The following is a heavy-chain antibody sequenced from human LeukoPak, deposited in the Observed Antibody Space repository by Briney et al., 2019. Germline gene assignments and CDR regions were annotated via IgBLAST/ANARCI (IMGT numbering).Heavy chain of an antibody. CDR3: ARRIFGVVIILSSMGAFDI. V-gene: IGHV4-38-2*01. CDR1: GYSISSGYY. Sequence: SETLSLTCAVSGYSISSGYYWGWIRQPPGKGLEWFGSIYHSGSTYYNPSLKSRVTISVDTSKNQFSLKLSSVTAADTAVYYCARRIFGVVIILSSMGAFDIWGQGTVVTVSS. CDR2: IYHSGST. D-gene: IGHD3-3*01. J-gene: IGHJ3*02.